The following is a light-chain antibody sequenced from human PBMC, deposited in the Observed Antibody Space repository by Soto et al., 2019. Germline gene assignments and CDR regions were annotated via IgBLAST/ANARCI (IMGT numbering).Light chain of an antibody. V-gene: IGLV1-40*01. CDR1: SSNIGAGYD. Sequence: QSVLTQPPSVSGAPGQRVTISCTGSSSNIGAGYDVHWYQQLPGAAPKLLIYANTNRPSGVPGRFSGSKSGTSDSLAITGLQAEDEADYYCQSYASSMCGYVFGTGTKVTVL. J-gene: IGLJ1*01. CDR3: QSYASSMCGYV. CDR2: ANT.